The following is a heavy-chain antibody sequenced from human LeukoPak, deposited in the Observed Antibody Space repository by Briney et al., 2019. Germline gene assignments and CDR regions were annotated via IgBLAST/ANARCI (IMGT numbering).Heavy chain of an antibody. Sequence: PGGSLRLSCAASGFTFSSYAMHWVRQAPGKGLEWVAVISYDGSNKYYADSVKGRFTISRDNSKNTLYLQMNSLRAEDTAVYYCARDRGLSPITIFGVASYYSDYWGQGTLVTVSS. D-gene: IGHD3-3*01. J-gene: IGHJ4*02. CDR3: ARDRGLSPITIFGVASYYSDY. CDR2: ISYDGSNK. V-gene: IGHV3-30-3*01. CDR1: GFTFSSYA.